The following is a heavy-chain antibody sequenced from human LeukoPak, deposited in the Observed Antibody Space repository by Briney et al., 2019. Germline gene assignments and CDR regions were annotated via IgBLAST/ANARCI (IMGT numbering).Heavy chain of an antibody. CDR1: GFTFSSYA. J-gene: IGHJ4*02. CDR2: TVFDGSNE. CDR3: ARDSGNYIDY. D-gene: IGHD2/OR15-2a*01. Sequence: GGSLRLSCAASGFTFSSYAIHWVRQAPGKGLEWVAVTVFDGSNEYYADSVKGRFTISRDNAKNSLYLQMNSLRDEDAAVYFCARDSGNYIDYWGQGTQVAVSS. V-gene: IGHV3-30*04.